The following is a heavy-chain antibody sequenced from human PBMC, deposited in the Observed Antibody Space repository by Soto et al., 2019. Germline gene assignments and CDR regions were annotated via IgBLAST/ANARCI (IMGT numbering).Heavy chain of an antibody. D-gene: IGHD2-2*02. J-gene: IGHJ4*02. CDR3: ASRGADIVVVPAAIQFDY. CDR1: GGSFSGYY. Sequence: SETLSLTCAVYGGSFSGYYWSWIRQPPGKGLEWIGEINHSGSTNYNPSLKSRVTISVDTSKNQFSLKLSSVTAADTAVYYCASRGADIVVVPAAIQFDYWGQGTLVTVSS. V-gene: IGHV4-34*01. CDR2: INHSGST.